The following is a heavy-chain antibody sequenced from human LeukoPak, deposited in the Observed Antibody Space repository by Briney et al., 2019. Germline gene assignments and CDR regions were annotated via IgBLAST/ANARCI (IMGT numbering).Heavy chain of an antibody. D-gene: IGHD6-13*01. CDR1: GFTFSSYA. J-gene: IGHJ6*02. CDR3: AKVTPEKISSSPHRGFYGMDV. Sequence: PGGSLRLSCAASGFTFSSYAMHWVRQAPGKGLEWVAVISYDGSNKYYADSVKGRFTISRDNSKNTLYLQMNSLRAEDTAVYYCAKVTPEKISSSPHRGFYGMDVWGQGTTVTVSS. V-gene: IGHV3-30-3*01. CDR2: ISYDGSNK.